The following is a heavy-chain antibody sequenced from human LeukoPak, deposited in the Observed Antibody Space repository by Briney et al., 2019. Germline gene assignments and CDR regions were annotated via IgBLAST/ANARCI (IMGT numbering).Heavy chain of an antibody. V-gene: IGHV3-23*01. Sequence: GGSLRLSCAASGFTFSSYAMNWVRQAPGKGLEWVSAISGSGGSTYYADSVTGRFTISRDNSKNTLYLQMNSLRAEDTAVYYCAKLSLSGRSQSADYWGQGTLVTVSS. CDR2: ISGSGGST. J-gene: IGHJ4*02. CDR3: AKLSLSGRSQSADY. CDR1: GFTFSSYA. D-gene: IGHD3-10*01.